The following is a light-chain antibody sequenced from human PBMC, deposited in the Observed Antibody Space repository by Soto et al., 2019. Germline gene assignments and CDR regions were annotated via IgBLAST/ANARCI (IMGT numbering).Light chain of an antibody. CDR3: QHYANLPYT. CDR2: SAS. CDR1: QDITNY. V-gene: IGKV1-33*01. J-gene: IGKJ2*01. Sequence: DIQLTQSPSSLSASVGDRVTITCQPSQDITNYLNWYQQKPGKAPRLLIASASKLETGVPSRFSGSRSGTDYTFTIGSLQPEDIATYYCQHYANLPYTFGQGTKLEI.